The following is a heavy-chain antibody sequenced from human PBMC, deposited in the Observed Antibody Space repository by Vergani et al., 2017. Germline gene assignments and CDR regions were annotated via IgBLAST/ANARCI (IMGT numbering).Heavy chain of an antibody. CDR1: GGSISSSSYY. D-gene: IGHD3-10*01. CDR3: ARVRNYYGSGSLRAFDI. CDR2: INHSGST. Sequence: QLQLQESGPGLVKPSETLSLTCTVSGGSISSSSYYWGWIRQPPGKGLECIGEINHSGSTNYNPSLKSRVTISVDTSKNQFSLKLSSVTAADTAVYYCARVRNYYGSGSLRAFDIWSQGTMVTVSS. J-gene: IGHJ3*02. V-gene: IGHV4-39*07.